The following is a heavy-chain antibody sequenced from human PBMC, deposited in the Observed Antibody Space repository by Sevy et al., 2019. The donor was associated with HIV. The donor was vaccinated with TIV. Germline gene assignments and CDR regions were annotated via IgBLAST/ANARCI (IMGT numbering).Heavy chain of an antibody. V-gene: IGHV3-7*03. J-gene: IGHJ6*02. CDR2: IKVDGSEK. CDR1: GFTFSNYW. D-gene: IGHD2-2*01. CDR3: ARDCSSTTCLWGLDV. Sequence: GGSLRLSCAASGFTFSNYWMTWVRQAPGKGLEWVANIKVDGSEKYYGDSVKGRFTISRDNAKNSLYLQMNSLRAEETAVYHCARDCSSTTCLWGLDVWGQGTTVTVSS.